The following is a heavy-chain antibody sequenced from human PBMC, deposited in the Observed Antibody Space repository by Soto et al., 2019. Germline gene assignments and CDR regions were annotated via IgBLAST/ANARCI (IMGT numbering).Heavy chain of an antibody. CDR2: IYYSGST. J-gene: IGHJ4*02. CDR1: GGSISSGGYY. D-gene: IGHD6-13*01. V-gene: IGHV4-31*03. Sequence: SETLSLTCTVSGGSISSGGYYWSWIRQHPGKGLEWIGYIYYSGSTYYNPPLKSRVTISVDTSKNQFSLKLSSVTAADTAVYYCARDQGIASSGPFDYWGPGTLVTVSS. CDR3: ARDQGIASSGPFDY.